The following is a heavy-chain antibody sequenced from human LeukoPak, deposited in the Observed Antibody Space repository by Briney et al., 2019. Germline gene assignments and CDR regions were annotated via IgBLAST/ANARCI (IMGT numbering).Heavy chain of an antibody. CDR3: AREANTVYYFDY. CDR1: GFTVSSNY. V-gene: IGHV3-7*03. Sequence: PGGSLRLSCAASGFTVSSNYMSWLRQAPGKGLEWVANIKQDGSEKYYVDSVKGRFTISRDNAKNSLYLQMNSLRAEDTAVYYCAREANTVYYFDYWGQGTLVTVSS. CDR2: IKQDGSEK. J-gene: IGHJ4*02. D-gene: IGHD4-11*01.